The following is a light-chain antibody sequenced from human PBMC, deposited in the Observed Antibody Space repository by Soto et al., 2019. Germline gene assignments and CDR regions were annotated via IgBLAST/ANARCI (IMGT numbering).Light chain of an antibody. CDR1: NIGSKR. CDR3: QVWDISTDHYV. Sequence: SYELTQPPSVSVAPEKTARITCGGNNIGSKRVHWYRQKPGQAPVLVIYYDSDRPSGITERFSGSNSGNTATLTISRVEAEDEADYYCQVWDISTDHYVFGTGTKVTVL. V-gene: IGLV3-21*04. J-gene: IGLJ1*01. CDR2: YDS.